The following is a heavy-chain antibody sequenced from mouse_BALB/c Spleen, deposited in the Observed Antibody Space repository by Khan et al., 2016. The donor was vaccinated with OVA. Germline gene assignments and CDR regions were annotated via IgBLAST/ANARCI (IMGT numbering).Heavy chain of an antibody. CDR1: GFTFSSYA. V-gene: IGHV5-9-3*01. D-gene: IGHD1-1*01. J-gene: IGHJ3*01. Sequence: EVELVESGGGLVKPGGPLKLSCAASGFTFSSYAMSWVRQTTEQRLEWVATISSAGDYTYYPDSVKGRFTISRDNAKNTLYLQMSSLRSEDTAMYYCTRHNYGPFAYWGQGTQVTVSA. CDR3: TRHNYGPFAY. CDR2: ISSAGDYT.